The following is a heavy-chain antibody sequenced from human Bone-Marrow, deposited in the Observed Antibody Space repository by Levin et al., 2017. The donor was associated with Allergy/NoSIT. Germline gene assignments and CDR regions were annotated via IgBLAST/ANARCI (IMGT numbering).Heavy chain of an antibody. Sequence: GGSLRLSCAASGFTFDNYAMHWVRQPPGKGLEWVSGISWNSAKMGYGDSVKGRFTISRDNAKNSLYLQMNSLRAEDTAFYYCVKDIQTPEAPGMVLQFWGQGTLVMVSS. CDR3: VKDIQTPEAPGMVLQF. CDR1: GFTFDNYA. J-gene: IGHJ1*01. D-gene: IGHD4-11*01. V-gene: IGHV3-9*01. CDR2: ISWNSAKM.